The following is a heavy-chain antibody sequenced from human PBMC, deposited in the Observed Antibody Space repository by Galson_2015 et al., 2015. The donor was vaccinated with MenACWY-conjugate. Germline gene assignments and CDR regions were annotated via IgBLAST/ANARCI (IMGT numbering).Heavy chain of an antibody. CDR2: INPNSGGT. J-gene: IGHJ6*02. CDR3: ARGRGRLFPPYYYYGMDV. CDR1: GYTFTGYY. V-gene: IGHV1-2*04. D-gene: IGHD3-22*01. Sequence: SVKVSCKASGYTFTGYYMHWVRQAPGQGLEWMGWINPNSGGTNYAQKFQGWVTMTRDTSISTAYMELSRLRSDDTAVYYCARGRGRLFPPYYYYGMDVWGQGTTVTVSS.